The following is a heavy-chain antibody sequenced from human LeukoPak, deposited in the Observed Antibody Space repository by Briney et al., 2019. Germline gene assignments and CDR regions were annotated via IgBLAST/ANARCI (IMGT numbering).Heavy chain of an antibody. Sequence: SETLSLTCAVYGGSFSGYYWSWIRQPPGKGLGWIGEINHSGSTNYNPSLKSRVTISVDTSKNQFSLKLSSVTAADTAVYYCARGGAHYDILTGIDYWGQGTLVTVSS. CDR1: GGSFSGYY. V-gene: IGHV4-34*01. J-gene: IGHJ4*02. CDR3: ARGGAHYDILTGIDY. D-gene: IGHD3-9*01. CDR2: INHSGST.